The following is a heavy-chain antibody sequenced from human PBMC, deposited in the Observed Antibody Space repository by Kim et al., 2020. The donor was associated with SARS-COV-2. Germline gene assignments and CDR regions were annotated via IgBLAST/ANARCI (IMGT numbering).Heavy chain of an antibody. Sequence: NSRFTISREDAKNTLYLQMNSRKPEDTAVYYCTTTGGRNYDILTGYPVDYWGQGTLVTVSS. V-gene: IGHV3-15*01. J-gene: IGHJ4*02. CDR3: TTTGGRNYDILTGYPVDY. D-gene: IGHD3-9*01.